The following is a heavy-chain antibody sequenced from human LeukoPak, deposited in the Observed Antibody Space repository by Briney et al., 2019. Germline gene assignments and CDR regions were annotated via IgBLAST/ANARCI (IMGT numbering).Heavy chain of an antibody. D-gene: IGHD6-19*01. CDR2: ISYDGSDK. V-gene: IGHV3-30*04. CDR1: GSIFSNYA. CDR3: ARDSGWGEDWFDP. Sequence: GRSLRLSCAASGSIFSNYAMHWVRQAPGKGLEWVAVISYDGSDKHYADSVKGRFTISRDNSKNTLHLQMNSLTAEDTAMYYCARDSGWGEDWFDPWGQGTLVTVSS. J-gene: IGHJ5*02.